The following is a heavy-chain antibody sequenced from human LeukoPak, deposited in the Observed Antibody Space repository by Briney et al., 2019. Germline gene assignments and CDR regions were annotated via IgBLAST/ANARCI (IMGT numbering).Heavy chain of an antibody. CDR2: ISGSGGST. J-gene: IGHJ6*03. CDR3: ARDVGATYYYYYYMDV. D-gene: IGHD1-26*01. V-gene: IGHV3-23*01. Sequence: GGSLRLSCAASGFTFSTYGMSWVRQAPGKGLEWVSAISGSGGSTYYADSVKGRFTISRDNSKNTLYLQMNSLRAEDTAVYYYARDVGATYYYYYYMDVWGKGTTVTISS. CDR1: GFTFSTYG.